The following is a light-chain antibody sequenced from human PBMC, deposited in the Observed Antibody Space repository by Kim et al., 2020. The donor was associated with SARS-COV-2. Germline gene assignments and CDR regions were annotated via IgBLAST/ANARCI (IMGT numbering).Light chain of an antibody. Sequence: SSELTQDPAVSVALGQTVRITCQEDSLRSYYASWYQQKPGQAPVLVIYGKNNRPSGIPDRFSGSSSGNTASLTITGAQAEDEADYYCNSRDSSGNPVFGGGTQLTVL. CDR3: NSRDSSGNPV. J-gene: IGLJ3*02. V-gene: IGLV3-19*01. CDR1: SLRSYY. CDR2: GKN.